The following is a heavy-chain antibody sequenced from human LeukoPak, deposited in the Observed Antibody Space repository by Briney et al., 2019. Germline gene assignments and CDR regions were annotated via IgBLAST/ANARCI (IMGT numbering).Heavy chain of an antibody. CDR3: ARDRGLGVRYDAFDI. Sequence: GGSLRLSCAASGFTFSSYAMHWVRQAPGKGLEWVAVISYDGSNKYYADSVKGRFTISRDNSKNTLYLQMNSLRAEDTAVYYCARDRGLGVRYDAFDIWGQGTMVTVSS. CDR2: ISYDGSNK. D-gene: IGHD2-8*02. J-gene: IGHJ3*02. V-gene: IGHV3-30*04. CDR1: GFTFSSYA.